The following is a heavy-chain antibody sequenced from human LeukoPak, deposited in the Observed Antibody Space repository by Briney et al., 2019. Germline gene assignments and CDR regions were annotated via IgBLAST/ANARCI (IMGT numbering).Heavy chain of an antibody. CDR1: GGTFSSYA. V-gene: IGHV1-69*05. Sequence: SSVKVSCKASGGTFSSYAISWVRQAPGQGLEWMGRIIPIFGTANYAQKFQGRVTITTDESTSTAYMELGSLRSEDTAVYYCARGLSWGSEEFDYWGQGTLVTVSS. CDR3: ARGLSWGSEEFDY. J-gene: IGHJ4*02. CDR2: IIPIFGTA. D-gene: IGHD7-27*01.